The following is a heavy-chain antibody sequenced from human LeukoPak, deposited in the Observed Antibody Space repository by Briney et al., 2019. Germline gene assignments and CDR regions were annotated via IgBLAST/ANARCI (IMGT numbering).Heavy chain of an antibody. CDR1: GFTFSSYG. CDR3: ANDRGYCSGGSCYYLDF. CDR2: ISYDGSNK. J-gene: IGHJ4*02. V-gene: IGHV3-30*18. Sequence: GGSLRLSCAASGFTFSSYGMHWVRQAPGKGLEWVAVISYDGSNKHYADSVKGRFTVSRDNSKNTLYLQMDSLRAEDTAVYYCANDRGYCSGGSCYYLDFWGRGTLVTVSS. D-gene: IGHD2-15*01.